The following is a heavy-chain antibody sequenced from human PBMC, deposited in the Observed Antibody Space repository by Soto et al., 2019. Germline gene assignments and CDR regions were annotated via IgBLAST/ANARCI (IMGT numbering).Heavy chain of an antibody. CDR2: IIPVFSRA. Sequence: QVHLVQSGAEVKKAGSSVKVSCKASGGTFSNYFFNWVRQAPGQGLEWVGGIIPVFSRASYAEKFQGRVTITADQATITVYMELSSLRSDDTAVYVCAREMPSTAAAYYYYGLDVWGQGTTVTVPS. D-gene: IGHD6-13*01. V-gene: IGHV1-69*01. CDR3: AREMPSTAAAYYYYGLDV. CDR1: GGTFSNYF. J-gene: IGHJ6*02.